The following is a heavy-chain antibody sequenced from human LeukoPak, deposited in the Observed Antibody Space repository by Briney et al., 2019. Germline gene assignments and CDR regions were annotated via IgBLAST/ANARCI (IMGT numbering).Heavy chain of an antibody. CDR3: TKSHDSSWTFLDY. J-gene: IGHJ4*02. V-gene: IGHV3-33*06. D-gene: IGHD6-13*01. CDR2: IWYDGINK. CDR1: GFTFSNYG. Sequence: PGRSLRLSCAASGFTFSNYGMHWVRQAPGKGLEWVAVIWYDGINKYYVDSVKGRFTISRDTSKNTLYLQMSSLRAEDTAVYYCTKSHDSSWTFLDYWGQGTLVTVSS.